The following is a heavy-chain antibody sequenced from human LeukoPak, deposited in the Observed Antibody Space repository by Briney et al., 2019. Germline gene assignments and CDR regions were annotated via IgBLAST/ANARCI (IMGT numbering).Heavy chain of an antibody. CDR3: ARTGYSSGWYGN. V-gene: IGHV4-59*01. Sequence: SETLSLTCTVSGGSISRYYWSWIRQPPGKGLEWIGYIYYSGSTNYNPSLKSRVTISVDTSKSQFSLKLSSVTAADTAVYYCARTGYSSGWYGNWGQGTLVTVSS. CDR1: GGSISRYY. CDR2: IYYSGST. D-gene: IGHD6-19*01. J-gene: IGHJ4*02.